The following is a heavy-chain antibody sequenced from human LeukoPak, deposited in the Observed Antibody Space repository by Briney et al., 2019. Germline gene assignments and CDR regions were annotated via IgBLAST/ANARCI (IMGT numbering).Heavy chain of an antibody. CDR2: IYYSGST. D-gene: IGHD4-17*01. CDR1: GGSISSSTYY. V-gene: IGHV4-39*07. J-gene: IGHJ4*02. Sequence: SETLSLTCTVSGGSISSSTYYWGWIRQPPGTGLEWIGSIYYSGSTYYNPSLKSRVTISVDTSKNQFSLKLSSVTAADTAVYYCARVANGGYLDYWGQGTLVTVSS. CDR3: ARVANGGYLDY.